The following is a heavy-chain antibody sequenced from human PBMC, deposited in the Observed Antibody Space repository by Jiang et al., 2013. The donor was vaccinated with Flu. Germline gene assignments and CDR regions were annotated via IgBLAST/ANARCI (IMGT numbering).Heavy chain of an antibody. V-gene: IGHV4-39*01. J-gene: IGHJ6*02. Sequence: SGASISRGNYFWGWIRQPPGKGLEWIGSIFYSGTTYYNPSLRSRVTISRDTSKNQFSLKVSSVTAADTSVYYCVRHSDRDCTTTTCGMDVWGQGTTVTVSS. D-gene: IGHD2-8*01. CDR2: IFYSGTT. CDR3: VRHSDRDCTTTTCGMDV. CDR1: GASISRGNYF.